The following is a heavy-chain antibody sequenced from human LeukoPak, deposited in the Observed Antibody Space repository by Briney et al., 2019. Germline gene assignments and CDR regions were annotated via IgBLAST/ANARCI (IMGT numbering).Heavy chain of an antibody. J-gene: IGHJ4*02. CDR2: IYYSGST. CDR3: ARPVSGSYYPFDY. CDR1: GGSISSYY. Sequence: PSETLSLTCTVSGGSISSYYWSWIRQPPGKGLEWIGYIYYSGSTNYNPSLKSRVTISVDTSKNQFSLKLSSVTAADTAVYYCARPVSGSYYPFDYWGQGTLVTVSS. V-gene: IGHV4-59*01. D-gene: IGHD1-26*01.